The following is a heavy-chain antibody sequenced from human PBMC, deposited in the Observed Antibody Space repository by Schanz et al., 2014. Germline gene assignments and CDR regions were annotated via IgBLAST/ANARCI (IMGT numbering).Heavy chain of an antibody. CDR1: GVTFSSYA. Sequence: EVQLLESGGGFVQPGGSLRLSCVASGVTFSSYAMSWVRQASGKGLEWVSAISGSGASTYYADSVKGRFTISRDNSKNTLYLEMNSLRAEDTAVYFCARDRAAGYYDSGMSYYYYGMDVWGQGTTVTVSS. V-gene: IGHV3-23*01. J-gene: IGHJ6*02. CDR2: ISGSGAST. CDR3: ARDRAAGYYDSGMSYYYYGMDV. D-gene: IGHD3-10*01.